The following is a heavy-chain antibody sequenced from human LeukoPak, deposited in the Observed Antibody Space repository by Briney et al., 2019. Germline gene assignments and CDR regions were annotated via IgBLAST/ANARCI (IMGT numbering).Heavy chain of an antibody. J-gene: IGHJ4*02. Sequence: PGGSLRLSCAASGFTVSSKYMNRVRQAPGKGLEWVSVIYSGGSTYYADSVKGRFTISSDNSKNTLYLQMNSLRAEDTAVYYCAKVLVGYTYYFEYWGQGTLVTVSS. D-gene: IGHD2-8*02. V-gene: IGHV3-53*01. CDR2: IYSGGST. CDR1: GFTVSSKY. CDR3: AKVLVGYTYYFEY.